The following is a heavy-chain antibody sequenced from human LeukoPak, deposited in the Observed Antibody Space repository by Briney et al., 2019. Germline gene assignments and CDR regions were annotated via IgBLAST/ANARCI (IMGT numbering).Heavy chain of an antibody. Sequence: ASVKVSCKASGYTFTSCGISWVRQAPGQGLEWMGWISAYNGNTNYAQKLQGRVTMTTDTSTSTAYMELRSLRSDDTAVYYCAREEGVDYYDSSGYYIIWGQGTLVTVSS. CDR3: AREEGVDYYDSSGYYII. CDR1: GYTFTSCG. J-gene: IGHJ4*02. V-gene: IGHV1-18*01. CDR2: ISAYNGNT. D-gene: IGHD3-22*01.